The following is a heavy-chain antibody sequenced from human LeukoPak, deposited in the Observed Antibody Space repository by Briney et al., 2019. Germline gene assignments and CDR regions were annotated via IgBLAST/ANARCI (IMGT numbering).Heavy chain of an antibody. CDR2: INPSGGST. D-gene: IGHD3-10*01. J-gene: IGHJ6*02. CDR1: GYTFTNYY. Sequence: APVKVSCKASGYTFTNYYLHWVRQAPGQGLEWMGMINPSGGSTTYAQKFQGRVTMTRDTSTSTVYMELSSLRSEDTAVYYCARGKGITMVRGVISKDYYYGMDVWGQGTTVTVSS. CDR3: ARGKGITMVRGVISKDYYYGMDV. V-gene: IGHV1-46*01.